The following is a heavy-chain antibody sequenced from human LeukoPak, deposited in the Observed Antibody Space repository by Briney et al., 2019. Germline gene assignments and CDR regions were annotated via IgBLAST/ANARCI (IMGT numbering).Heavy chain of an antibody. Sequence: GGSLRLSCAASGFIFSNYDMNWVRQAPGKGLEWVSGIRHSGVDSSYADSVKGRFTISRDNSKNMLYLQMNSLRDDDTGVYYCARDRRATPMYFFDFWGQGTPVTVSS. J-gene: IGHJ4*02. V-gene: IGHV3-23*01. CDR1: GFIFSNYD. CDR3: ARDRRATPMYFFDF. CDR2: IRHSGVDS. D-gene: IGHD2-15*01.